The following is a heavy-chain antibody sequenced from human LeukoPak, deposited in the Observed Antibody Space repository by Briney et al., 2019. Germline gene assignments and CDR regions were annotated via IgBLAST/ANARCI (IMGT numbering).Heavy chain of an antibody. J-gene: IGHJ5*02. V-gene: IGHV4-38-2*01. CDR3: ALVRYFDWLSRTTFDP. D-gene: IGHD3-9*01. Sequence: SETLSLTCAVSGYSISSGYYWGWIRQPPGKGLEWIGSIYHSGSIYYNPSLKSRVTISVDTSKNQLSLKLSSVTAADTAVYYCALVRYFDWLSRTTFDPWGQGTLVTVSS. CDR1: GYSISSGYY. CDR2: IYHSGSI.